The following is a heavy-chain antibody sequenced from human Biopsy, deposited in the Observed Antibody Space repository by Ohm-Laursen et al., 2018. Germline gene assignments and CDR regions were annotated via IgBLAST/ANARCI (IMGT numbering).Heavy chain of an antibody. V-gene: IGHV1-24*01. J-gene: IGHJ4*02. CDR3: AADINVWNVNY. Sequence: GASVKVSCKVSGYTITALSIHWVRQAPGQGLEWMGGFVPEIGRIVYSQKFQGRVTMTEDTSTSTAYMEVRRLRSDDSSVYYCAADINVWNVNYWGQGTQVIVSS. CDR1: GYTITALS. CDR2: FVPEIGRI. D-gene: IGHD1-1*01.